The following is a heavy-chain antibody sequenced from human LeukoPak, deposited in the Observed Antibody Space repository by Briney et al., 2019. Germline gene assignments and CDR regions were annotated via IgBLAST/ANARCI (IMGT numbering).Heavy chain of an antibody. CDR3: AKGDSGSYSPPRY. CDR1: GFTFSDYY. V-gene: IGHV3-9*01. J-gene: IGHJ4*02. Sequence: GGSLRLSCAASGFTFSDYYMSWIRQAPGKGLEWVSGISWNSGSIGYADSVKGRFTISRDNAKNSLYLQMNSLRAEDTALYYCAKGDSGSYSPPRYWGQGTLVTVSS. CDR2: ISWNSGSI. D-gene: IGHD1-26*01.